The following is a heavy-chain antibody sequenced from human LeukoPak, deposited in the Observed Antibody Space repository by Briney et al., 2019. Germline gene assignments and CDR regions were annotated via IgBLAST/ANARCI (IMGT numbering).Heavy chain of an antibody. V-gene: IGHV3-23*01. D-gene: IGHD6-19*01. Sequence: GGSLRLSCAASGFTFSSYATSWVRQAPGKGLEWVSAISGSGGSTYYADSVKGRFTISRDNSKNTLYLRMNSLRAEDTAVYYCAKDQQWLGTFDYWGQGTLVTVSS. CDR3: AKDQQWLGTFDY. CDR2: ISGSGGST. CDR1: GFTFSSYA. J-gene: IGHJ4*02.